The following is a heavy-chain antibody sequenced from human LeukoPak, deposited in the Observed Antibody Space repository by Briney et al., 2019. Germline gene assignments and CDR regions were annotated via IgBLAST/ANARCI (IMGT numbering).Heavy chain of an antibody. CDR3: AGLGITMIGGV. Sequence: GGSLRLSCAASGFTFSSYAMNWVRQAPGKGLEWVSYISSSGSTIYYADSVKGRFTISRDNAKNSLYLQMNSLRAEDTAVYYCAGLGITMIGGVWGKGTTVTISS. J-gene: IGHJ6*04. V-gene: IGHV3-48*03. CDR2: ISSSGSTI. CDR1: GFTFSSYA. D-gene: IGHD3-10*02.